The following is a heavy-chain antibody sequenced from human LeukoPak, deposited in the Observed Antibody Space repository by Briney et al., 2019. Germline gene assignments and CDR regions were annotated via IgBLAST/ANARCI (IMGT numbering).Heavy chain of an antibody. V-gene: IGHV4-4*02. Sequence: PSGTLSLTCDVSGGSISSSHWWTWVRPPPGKGLEWIGEIYHRGSTDYNPSLKSRVTISLDTSKNQFSLKLTSVTAADTAVYYCARDQMTRSWYFDLWGRGTLVTVSS. D-gene: IGHD5-24*01. CDR2: IYHRGST. J-gene: IGHJ2*01. CDR1: GGSISSSHW. CDR3: ARDQMTRSWYFDL.